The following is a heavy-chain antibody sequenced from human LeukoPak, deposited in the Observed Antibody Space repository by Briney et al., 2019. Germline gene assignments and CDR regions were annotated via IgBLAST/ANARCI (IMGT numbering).Heavy chain of an antibody. D-gene: IGHD3-16*01. CDR1: GFTFSTYG. V-gene: IGHV3-33*01. Sequence: GRSLRLSCAASGFTFSTYGMHWVRQAPGKGLEWVAVIWYDGSDKYYADSAKGRFTISRDNAKNALYLQMNSLRAEDTANYYCARGGNWFDPWGQGTLVTVSS. CDR2: IWYDGSDK. CDR3: ARGGNWFDP. J-gene: IGHJ5*02.